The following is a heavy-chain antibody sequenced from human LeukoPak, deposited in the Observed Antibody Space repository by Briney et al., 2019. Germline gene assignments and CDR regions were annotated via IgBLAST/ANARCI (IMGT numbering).Heavy chain of an antibody. CDR2: IYYSGST. Sequence: SETLSLTCAVYGGSFSGYYWSWIRQPPGKGLEWIGYIYYSGSTYYNPSLKSRVTISVDTSKNQFSLKLSSVTAADTAVYYCVGVLLWFGERGDFDYWGQGTLVTVSS. J-gene: IGHJ4*02. CDR3: VGVLLWFGERGDFDY. D-gene: IGHD3-10*01. V-gene: IGHV4-30-4*01. CDR1: GGSFSGYY.